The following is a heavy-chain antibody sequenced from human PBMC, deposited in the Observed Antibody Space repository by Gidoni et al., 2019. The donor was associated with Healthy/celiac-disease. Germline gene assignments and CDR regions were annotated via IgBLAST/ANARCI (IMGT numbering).Heavy chain of an antibody. Sequence: QLQLQESGPGLVKPSETLSLTCTVSGGSISSSSYYWGWIRQPPGKGLEWIGSIYYSGSTYYNPSLKSRVTISVDTSKNQFSLKLSSVTAADTAVYYCARQTVVTAITDSDALDIWGQGTMVTVSS. CDR3: ARQTVVTAITDSDALDI. J-gene: IGHJ3*02. CDR2: IYYSGST. D-gene: IGHD2-15*01. V-gene: IGHV4-39*01. CDR1: GGSISSSSYY.